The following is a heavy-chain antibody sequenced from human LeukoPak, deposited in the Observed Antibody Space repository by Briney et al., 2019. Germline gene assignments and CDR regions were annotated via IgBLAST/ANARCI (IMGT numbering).Heavy chain of an antibody. CDR1: GYSFTNYD. CDR3: TRSVRDGTIDY. D-gene: IGHD5-24*01. V-gene: IGHV1-8*02. Sequence: EASVKVSCKASGYSFTNYDINWVRQATGQGLEWMGWMNPNSGITAYAQKFQGRVTMTRSTSIRTAYMELSSLRSEDTAVYYCTRSVRDGTIDYWGQGTLVTVSS. CDR2: MNPNSGIT. J-gene: IGHJ4*02.